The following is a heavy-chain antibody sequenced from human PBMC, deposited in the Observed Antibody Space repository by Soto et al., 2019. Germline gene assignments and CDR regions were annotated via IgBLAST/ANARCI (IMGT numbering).Heavy chain of an antibody. J-gene: IGHJ4*02. CDR3: ARAGRGWYEGRFDY. CDR1: GFTFSSYS. CDR2: ISSSSSYI. V-gene: IGHV3-21*01. Sequence: EVQLVESGGGLVKPGGSLRLSCAASGFTFSSYSMNWVRQAPGKGLEWVSSISSSSSYIYYADSVKGRFTISRDNSKNTLYLQMNSLRAEDTAVYYCARAGRGWYEGRFDYWGQGTLVTVSS. D-gene: IGHD6-19*01.